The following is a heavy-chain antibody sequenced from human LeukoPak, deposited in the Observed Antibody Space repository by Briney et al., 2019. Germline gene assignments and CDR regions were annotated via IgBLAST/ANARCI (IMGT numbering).Heavy chain of an antibody. Sequence: GGSLRLSCAASGFIVSSKYMSWVRQAPGKRLEWVSVIYSGGSTYYADSVKGRVTISRDNSKNTLYLQMNSLRVEDTAVYYCARGAITMVRAWEFDYWGQGTLVTVSS. CDR3: ARGAITMVRAWEFDY. J-gene: IGHJ4*02. CDR1: GFIVSSKY. V-gene: IGHV3-66*01. CDR2: IYSGGST. D-gene: IGHD3-10*01.